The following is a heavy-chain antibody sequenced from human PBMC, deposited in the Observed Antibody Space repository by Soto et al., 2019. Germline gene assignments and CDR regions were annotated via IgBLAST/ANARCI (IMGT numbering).Heavy chain of an antibody. V-gene: IGHV1-3*01. CDR2: INAGNANT. CDR3: ARDLGGWPDY. D-gene: IGHD2-15*01. J-gene: IGHJ4*02. CDR1: GYTFTTYA. Sequence: ASVKVSCKASGYTFTTYAMHWVRQAPGQRLEWMGWINAGNANTKYSQKFQGRVTITRDTSASTAYMELSSLRSEYTAVYYCARDLGGWPDYWGQGTLVTVSS.